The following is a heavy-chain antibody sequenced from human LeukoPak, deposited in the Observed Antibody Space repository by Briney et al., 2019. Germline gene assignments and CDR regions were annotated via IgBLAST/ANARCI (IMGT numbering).Heavy chain of an antibody. J-gene: IGHJ3*02. CDR3: AKCGYHSENSGWCHAFTI. V-gene: IGHV3-23*01. D-gene: IGHD6-19*01. CDR1: GFTFSSSV. Sequence: PGGSLRLSCAASGFTFSSSVMNWVRQAPGKGLQWASSIRSSADAKEYAGSVKGRFTISRDNYKSTLYLQMNSLRAEDTAVYYCAKCGYHSENSGWCHAFTIWGRGTVVTVSS. CDR2: IRSSADAK.